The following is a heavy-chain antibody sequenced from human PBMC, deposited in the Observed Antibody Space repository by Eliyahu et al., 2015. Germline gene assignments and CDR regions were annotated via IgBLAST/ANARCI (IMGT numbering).Heavy chain of an antibody. V-gene: IGHV4-39*01. J-gene: IGHJ4*02. CDR1: GGSISSSXYY. Sequence: QLQLQESGPGLVKPSETLSLTCTVSGGSISSSXYYWGWIRQPPGKGLEWIGSIYYSGSTYYNPSLKSRVTISVDTSKNQFSLKLSSVTAADTAVYYCARQEYSSGQTYYFDYWGQGTLVTVSS. D-gene: IGHD6-19*01. CDR2: IYYSGST. CDR3: ARQEYSSGQTYYFDY.